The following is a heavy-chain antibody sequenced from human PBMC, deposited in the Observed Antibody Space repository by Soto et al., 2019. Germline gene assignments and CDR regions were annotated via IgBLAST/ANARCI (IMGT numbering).Heavy chain of an antibody. CDR3: ARANYYDSSGYYLPDD. CDR2: IIPIFGTA. CDR1: VGTLSSYA. V-gene: IGHV1-69*13. D-gene: IGHD3-22*01. Sequence: SVKAACKSSVGTLSSYAISSVRQAPGQGLEWMGGIIPIFGTANYSQKFHGRFTITADESTSTAYMELSSLRSEDTAVYYCARANYYDSSGYYLPDDWGQGTLVTVTS. J-gene: IGHJ4*02.